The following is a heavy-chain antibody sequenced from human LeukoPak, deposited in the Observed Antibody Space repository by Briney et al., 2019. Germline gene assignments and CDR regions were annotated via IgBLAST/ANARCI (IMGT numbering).Heavy chain of an antibody. Sequence: ASVKVSCKASGYTFTGYYMRWVRQAPGQGLEWMGWINPNSGGTNYAQKFQGRVTMTRDTSISTAYMELSRLRSDDTAVYYCARGRWLTPYYFDYWGQGTLVTVSS. D-gene: IGHD6-19*01. CDR3: ARGRWLTPYYFDY. CDR1: GYTFTGYY. CDR2: INPNSGGT. V-gene: IGHV1-2*02. J-gene: IGHJ4*02.